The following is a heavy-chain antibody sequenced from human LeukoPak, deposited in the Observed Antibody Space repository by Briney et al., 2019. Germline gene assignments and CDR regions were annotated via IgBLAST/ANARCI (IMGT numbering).Heavy chain of an antibody. Sequence: ASETLSLTCTVSGGSISSGGYYWSWIRQHPGKGLEWIGYIYYSGSTYYNPPLKSRVTISVDTSKNQFSLKLSSVTAADTAVYYCARSYDSSGRNFDYWGQGTLVTVSS. CDR3: ARSYDSSGRNFDY. CDR2: IYYSGST. D-gene: IGHD3-22*01. J-gene: IGHJ4*02. V-gene: IGHV4-31*03. CDR1: GGSISSGGYY.